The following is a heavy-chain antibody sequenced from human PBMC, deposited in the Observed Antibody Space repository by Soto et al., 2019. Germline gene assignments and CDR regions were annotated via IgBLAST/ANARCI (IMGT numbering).Heavy chain of an antibody. D-gene: IGHD1-26*01. J-gene: IGHJ3*02. V-gene: IGHV3-33*01. CDR3: ARQERGSYYNEGAGALDI. Sequence: QVQLVESGGGVVQPGRSLRLSCAASGFPFSSYGMHCVRQAPGKGLEWVAVIWSGGGNKYYADSVKGRFTISRDNSKYTLYLQMTCLRAEDKAVYYCARQERGSYYNEGAGALDIWGQGKMVTVS. CDR2: IWSGGGNK. CDR1: GFPFSSYG.